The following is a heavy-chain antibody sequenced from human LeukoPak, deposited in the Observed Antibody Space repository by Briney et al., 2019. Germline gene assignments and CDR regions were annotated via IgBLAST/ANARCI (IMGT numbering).Heavy chain of an antibody. V-gene: IGHV3-30*03. D-gene: IGHD2-2*01. Sequence: PGGSLRLSCAASGFTLSSYGMHWVRQAPGKGLEWVAVISYDGSNKYYADSVKGRFTISRDNSKNTLYLQMNSLRAEDTAVYYCAAGPAAPDYWGQGTLVTVSS. CDR3: AAGPAAPDY. CDR2: ISYDGSNK. CDR1: GFTLSSYG. J-gene: IGHJ4*02.